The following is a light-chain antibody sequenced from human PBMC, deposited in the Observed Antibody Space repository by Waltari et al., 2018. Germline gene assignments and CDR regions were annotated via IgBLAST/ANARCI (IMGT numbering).Light chain of an antibody. Sequence: EIVLTQSPCSLSSSQGERVTLSCRASQSVSRALAWYQQKPGQAPRLLIFGASNRATGIPDRFSGSGSETDFSLTISRLEPEDFAVYYCQHYVRLPATFGRGTKVEIK. CDR2: GAS. CDR1: QSVSRA. CDR3: QHYVRLPAT. V-gene: IGKV3-20*01. J-gene: IGKJ1*01.